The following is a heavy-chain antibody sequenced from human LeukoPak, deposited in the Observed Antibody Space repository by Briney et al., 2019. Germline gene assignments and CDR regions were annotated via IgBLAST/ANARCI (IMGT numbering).Heavy chain of an antibody. J-gene: IGHJ4*02. CDR1: GDSISSSAYY. V-gene: IGHV4-61*08. CDR2: LYYTGST. CDR3: ARDRGEYFDY. Sequence: SETLSLTCTVSGDSISSSAYYWGWIRQPPGKGLEWIGYLYYTGSTNYNPSLKSRVTISVDTSKKQFSLKLSSVTAADTAVYYCARDRGEYFDYWGQGTLVTVSS. D-gene: IGHD3-16*01.